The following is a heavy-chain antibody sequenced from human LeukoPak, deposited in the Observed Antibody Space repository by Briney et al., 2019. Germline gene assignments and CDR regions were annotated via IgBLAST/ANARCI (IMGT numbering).Heavy chain of an antibody. CDR1: GFTFSSYG. Sequence: GRSLRLSCAASGFTFSSYGMHWVRQAPGKGLEWVAVISYDGSNKYYADSVKGRFTISRDNSKNTLYLQMNSLRAEDTAVYYCAKDGQRFLEWLLPNWFGPWGQGTLVTVSS. CDR2: ISYDGSNK. D-gene: IGHD3-3*01. V-gene: IGHV3-30*18. CDR3: AKDGQRFLEWLLPNWFGP. J-gene: IGHJ5*02.